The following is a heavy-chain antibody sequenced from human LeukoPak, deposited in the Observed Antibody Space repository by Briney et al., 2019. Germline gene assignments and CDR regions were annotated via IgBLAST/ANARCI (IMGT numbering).Heavy chain of an antibody. CDR1: GGTFSSYA. CDR2: IIPILGIA. J-gene: IGHJ6*02. CDR3: AAGRSYYGMDV. Sequence: ASVKVSCKASGGTFSSYASNWVRQAPGQGLEWMGRIIPILGIANYAQKFQGRVTITADKSTSTAYMELSSLRSEDTAVYYCAAGRSYYGMDVWGQGTTATVSS. V-gene: IGHV1-69*04.